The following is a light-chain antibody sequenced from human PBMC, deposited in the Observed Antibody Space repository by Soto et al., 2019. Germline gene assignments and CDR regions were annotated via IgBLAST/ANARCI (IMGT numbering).Light chain of an antibody. J-gene: IGKJ1*01. V-gene: IGKV3-11*01. Sequence: EIVLTQSPATLSLSPGERATLSCRASQSVSSYLAWYQQKPGQAPRLLIYDASNRATGIPARFSGSGSGTEFTLTISSLQPDDFATYYCQQYNSYSQTFGQGNKVDIK. CDR1: QSVSSY. CDR2: DAS. CDR3: QQYNSYSQT.